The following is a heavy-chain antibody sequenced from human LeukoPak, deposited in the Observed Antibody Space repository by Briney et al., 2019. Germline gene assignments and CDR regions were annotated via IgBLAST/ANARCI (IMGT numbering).Heavy chain of an antibody. CDR3: ASTYSTRIYYYYYYMDV. Sequence: ASVKVSCKASGYTFTGYYMHWVRQAPGQGLEWMGWINPHTGGTNYAQKFQGRVTITADKSTSTAYMELSSLRSEDTAVYYCASTYSTRIYYYYYYMDVWGKGTTVTVSS. CDR1: GYTFTGYY. D-gene: IGHD6-13*01. CDR2: INPHTGGT. V-gene: IGHV1-2*02. J-gene: IGHJ6*03.